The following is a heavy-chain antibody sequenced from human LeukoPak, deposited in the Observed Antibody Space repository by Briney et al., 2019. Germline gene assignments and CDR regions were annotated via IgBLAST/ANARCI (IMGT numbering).Heavy chain of an antibody. J-gene: IGHJ3*02. CDR3: ARDGRDGGLGYCSGGSCYPDAFDI. V-gene: IGHV4-59*01. D-gene: IGHD2-15*01. CDR2: IYYSGST. CDR1: GGSISSYY. Sequence: PSETLSLTCTVSGGSISSYYWSWIRQPPGKGLEWIGYIYYSGSTNYNPSLKSRVTISVDTSKNQFSLKLSSVTAADTAVYYCARDGRDGGLGYCSGGSCYPDAFDIWGQGTMVTVSS.